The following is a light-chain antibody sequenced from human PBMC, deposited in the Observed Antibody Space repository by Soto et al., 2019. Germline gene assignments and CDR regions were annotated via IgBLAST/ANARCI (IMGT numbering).Light chain of an antibody. Sequence: DIQMTQSPSSLSASVGDRVTITCRASQSISSYLNWYQQKPGKAPKLLIYAASSLQSGVPSRFSGSGSGTDFTLTISSLQPEDFATYYCQQSYSTLFTFGPGTKGIS. CDR2: AAS. V-gene: IGKV1-39*01. J-gene: IGKJ3*01. CDR3: QQSYSTLFT. CDR1: QSISSY.